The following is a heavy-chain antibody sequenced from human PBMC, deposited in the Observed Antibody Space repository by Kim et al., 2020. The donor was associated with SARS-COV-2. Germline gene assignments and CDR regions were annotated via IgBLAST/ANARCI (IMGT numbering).Heavy chain of an antibody. J-gene: IGHJ4*02. CDR1: GFTVSSNY. D-gene: IGHD5-18*01. CDR3: ARALRVYSYGPFDY. V-gene: IGHV3-53*01. Sequence: GGSLRLSCAVSGFTVSSNYMSWVRQAPGKGLEWVAVIYSGGSTYYEDSVKGRFTISRDNSKNKLYLQMNSLRAEDKAVYYCARALRVYSYGPFDYWGQGTLVTVSS. CDR2: IYSGGST.